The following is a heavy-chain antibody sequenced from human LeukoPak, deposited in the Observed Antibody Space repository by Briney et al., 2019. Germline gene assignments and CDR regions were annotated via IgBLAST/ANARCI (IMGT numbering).Heavy chain of an antibody. J-gene: IGHJ4*02. Sequence: PGGSLRLSCAVSGFTVSSNYMSWVRQAPGKGLEWVSVIYSGGSTYYADSVKGRFTISRDNSKNTLYLQMNSLRAEDTAVYYCARDGNTMGTDYWDQGTLVTVSS. CDR3: ARDGNTMGTDY. V-gene: IGHV3-66*01. CDR1: GFTVSSNY. D-gene: IGHD7-27*01. CDR2: IYSGGST.